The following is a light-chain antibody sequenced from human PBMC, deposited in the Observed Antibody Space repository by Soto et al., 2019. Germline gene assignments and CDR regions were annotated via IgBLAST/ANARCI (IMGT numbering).Light chain of an antibody. V-gene: IGKV1-27*01. CDR3: QKYNGAPWT. CDR2: TAS. J-gene: IGKJ1*01. CDR1: QGIDDH. Sequence: DIQMTQSPASLSASVGDRVTITCRASQGIDDHLAWYQQKPGKVPKLLLYTASTLQSGVPSRFSGSGSGTDFTLTISSLQPEDVATYYCQKYNGAPWTFGQGTKVEI.